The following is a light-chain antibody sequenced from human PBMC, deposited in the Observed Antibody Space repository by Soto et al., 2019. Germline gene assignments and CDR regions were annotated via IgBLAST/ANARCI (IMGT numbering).Light chain of an antibody. CDR2: SHN. J-gene: IGLJ1*01. Sequence: QSALTQPPSASGTPGQRVTISCSGSSNNFGSNTVNWYLQLPGTAPKLLIYSHNQRPSGVPDRFSGSKSGTSASLAISGLQSEDEADYYCAAWDDSLNGRFVFGTGTKVTVL. CDR1: SNNFGSNT. CDR3: AAWDDSLNGRFV. V-gene: IGLV1-44*01.